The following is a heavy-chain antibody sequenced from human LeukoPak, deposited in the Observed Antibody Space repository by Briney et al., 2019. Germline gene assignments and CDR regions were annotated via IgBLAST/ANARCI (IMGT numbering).Heavy chain of an antibody. Sequence: ASVKVSCKASGYTFTGYYMHWVRQAPGQGLEWMGWINPNSGGTNYAQKFQGRVTMTRDTSISTAYMELRRLRSDDTAVYYCARAVWGSYPGGYWGQGTLVTVSS. CDR2: INPNSGGT. V-gene: IGHV1-2*02. J-gene: IGHJ4*02. CDR3: ARAVWGSYPGGY. CDR1: GYTFTGYY. D-gene: IGHD3-16*02.